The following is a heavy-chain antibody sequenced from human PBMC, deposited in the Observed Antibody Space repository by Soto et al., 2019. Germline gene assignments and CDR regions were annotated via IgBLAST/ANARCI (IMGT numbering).Heavy chain of an antibody. CDR3: GRCTSTSCHLGSDY. CDR1: GFTFSSYA. Sequence: PGGSLRLSCAASGFTFSSYAINWVRQAPGKGLEWVALISYDGSNKYYADSVKGRFTISRDGSKNALFLQMDSLGAADTAVYYCGRCTSTSCHLGSDYWGQGTLVTVSS. D-gene: IGHD2-2*01. CDR2: ISYDGSNK. J-gene: IGHJ4*02. V-gene: IGHV3-30-3*01.